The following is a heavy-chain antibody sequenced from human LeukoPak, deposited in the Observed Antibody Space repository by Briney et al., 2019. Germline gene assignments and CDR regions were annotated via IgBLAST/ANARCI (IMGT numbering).Heavy chain of an antibody. V-gene: IGHV3-21*01. D-gene: IGHD3-22*01. CDR3: ASWGYDSSGIDAFDI. CDR2: ISSSSSYI. J-gene: IGHJ3*02. Sequence: PGGSLRLSCAASGFTFSSYSMNWVRQAPGKGLEWVSSISSSSSYIYYADSVKGRFTISRDNAKNSLYLQMNSLRAEDTAVYYCASWGYDSSGIDAFDIWGQGTMVTVSS. CDR1: GFTFSSYS.